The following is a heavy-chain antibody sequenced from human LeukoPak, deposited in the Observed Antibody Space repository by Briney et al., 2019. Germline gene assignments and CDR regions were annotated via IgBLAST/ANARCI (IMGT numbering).Heavy chain of an antibody. V-gene: IGHV3-30*02. CDR1: GFTFSRHD. D-gene: IGHD1-26*01. CDR3: AKEGGVGGTAFDI. Sequence: GGSLRLSCAASGFTFSRHDMHWVRQAPGKGLEWVAFIRYDGNNKNYADSLKGRFTISRDNSKNTLYLQMNSLRAEDTAVYYCAKEGGVGGTAFDIWGQGTLVTVSS. CDR2: IRYDGNNK. J-gene: IGHJ3*02.